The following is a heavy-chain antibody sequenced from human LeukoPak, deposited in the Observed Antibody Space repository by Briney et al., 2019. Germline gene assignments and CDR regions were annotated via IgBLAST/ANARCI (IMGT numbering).Heavy chain of an antibody. CDR3: ARALLEWSPARYYYYYMDV. V-gene: IGHV4-4*07. CDR1: GGSISSYY. D-gene: IGHD3-3*01. J-gene: IGHJ6*03. Sequence: PSETLSLTCTVSGGSISSYYWSWIRQPAGKGLEWIGRIYTSGRTNYTPSLESRVTMSVDTSKNQFSLKLSSVTAADTAVYYCARALLEWSPARYYYYYMDVWGKGTTVTVSS. CDR2: IYTSGRT.